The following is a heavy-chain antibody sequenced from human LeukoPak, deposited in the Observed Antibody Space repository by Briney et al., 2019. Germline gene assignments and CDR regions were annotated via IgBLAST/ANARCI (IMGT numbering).Heavy chain of an antibody. CDR2: ISYSRST. Sequence: SETLSLTCTVSGDSISSYFWSWIRQPPGKGLEWIAYISYSRSTNYNPPLKSRVTISVDMSKNQFSLKLSSVTAADTAVYYCVRSSTYHLFDDWGQGTLVTVSS. CDR3: VRSSTYHLFDD. V-gene: IGHV4-59*08. D-gene: IGHD2-15*01. J-gene: IGHJ4*02. CDR1: GDSISSYF.